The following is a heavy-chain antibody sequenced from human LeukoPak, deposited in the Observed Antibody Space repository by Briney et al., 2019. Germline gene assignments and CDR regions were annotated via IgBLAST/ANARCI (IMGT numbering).Heavy chain of an antibody. CDR3: ASTRRWGFDP. CDR2: IYHSGST. CDR1: GYSISSGYY. D-gene: IGHD3-3*01. J-gene: IGHJ5*02. Sequence: SETLSLTCTVSGYSISSGYYWGWIRQPPGKGLEWIGSIYHSGSTYYNPSLKSRVTISVDTSKNQFSLRLSSVTAADTAVYYCASTRRWGFDPWGQGTLVTVSS. V-gene: IGHV4-38-2*02.